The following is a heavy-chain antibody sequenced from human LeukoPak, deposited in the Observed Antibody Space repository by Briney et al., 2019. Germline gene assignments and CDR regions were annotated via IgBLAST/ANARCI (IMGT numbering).Heavy chain of an antibody. J-gene: IGHJ4*02. CDR2: ISYDGRNK. CDR3: AKLGFDSSCSHTLFVY. D-gene: IGHD3-22*01. Sequence: PSCPATRFRFSSHAMDSVGQGAGNGLDCLAIISYDGRNKYYGNSVKGRFTISRDNSKNTLHLQMNSLRAEDTAVYYCAKLGFDSSCSHTLFVYWGQGTKVTVSS. V-gene: IGHV3-30*18. CDR1: RFRFSSHA.